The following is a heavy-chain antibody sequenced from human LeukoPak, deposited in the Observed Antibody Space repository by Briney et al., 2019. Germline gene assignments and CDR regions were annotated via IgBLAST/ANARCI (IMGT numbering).Heavy chain of an antibody. Sequence: GGSLRLSCAASGFTFSDYYMSWIRQAPGKGLEWVSYVSSSDSTIYYADSVKGRFTISRDNAKNSLYLQMNSLRAGDTAVYYCARLHSSGYYHFDYWGQGTLVTVSS. CDR3: ARLHSSGYYHFDY. D-gene: IGHD6-19*01. V-gene: IGHV3-11*01. J-gene: IGHJ4*02. CDR1: GFTFSDYY. CDR2: VSSSDSTI.